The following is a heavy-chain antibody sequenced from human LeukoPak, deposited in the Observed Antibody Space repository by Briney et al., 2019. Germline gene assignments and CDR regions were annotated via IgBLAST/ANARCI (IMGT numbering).Heavy chain of an antibody. Sequence: GGSLRLSCAASGFTFSSYWMSWVRQAPGKGLECVANIKEDGSEEYYVDSVKGRFSISRDNAKNSLYLQMNSLRAEDTAVYYCVSDWLAGNPYHAFDLWGKGTMVTVSS. V-gene: IGHV3-7*01. CDR3: VSDWLAGNPYHAFDL. D-gene: IGHD3-22*01. CDR1: GFTFSSYW. J-gene: IGHJ3*01. CDR2: IKEDGSEE.